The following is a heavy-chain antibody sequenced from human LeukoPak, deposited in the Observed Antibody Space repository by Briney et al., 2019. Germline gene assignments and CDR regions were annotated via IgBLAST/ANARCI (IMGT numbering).Heavy chain of an antibody. D-gene: IGHD6-19*01. V-gene: IGHV3-23*01. CDR2: ISGSGGST. J-gene: IGHJ6*02. CDR1: GFTFSSYA. Sequence: GGSLRLSCAASGFTFSSYAMSWVRQAPGKGLEWVSAISGSGGSTYYADSVKGRFTISRDNSKNTLYLQMNSLRAEDTAVYYCAKRGPIAVAADYYYYGMDVWGQGITVTVSS. CDR3: AKRGPIAVAADYYYYGMDV.